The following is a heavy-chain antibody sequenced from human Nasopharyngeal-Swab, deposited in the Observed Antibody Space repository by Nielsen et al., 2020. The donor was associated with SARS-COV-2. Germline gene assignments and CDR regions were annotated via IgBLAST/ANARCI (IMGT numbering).Heavy chain of an antibody. J-gene: IGHJ3*02. CDR3: AREPRGYCSGGSCYLVGRAFDI. V-gene: IGHV3-7*03. CDR1: GFTFSSYW. D-gene: IGHD2-15*01. CDR2: IKQDGSEK. Sequence: GESLKISCAASGFTFSSYWMSWVRQAPGKGLEWVANIKQDGSEKYYVDSVKGRFTISRDNAKNSLYLQMNSLRAEDTAVYYCAREPRGYCSGGSCYLVGRAFDIWGQGTMVTVSS.